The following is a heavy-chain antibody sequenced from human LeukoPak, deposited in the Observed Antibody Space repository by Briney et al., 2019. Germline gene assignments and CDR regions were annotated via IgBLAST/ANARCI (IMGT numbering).Heavy chain of an antibody. CDR2: ISYDGSNK. V-gene: IGHV3-30*18. Sequence: GRSLKLSCAASGFTFSSYGMHWVRQAPGKGLEWVAVISYDGSNKYYADSVKGRFTISRDNSKNTLYLQMNSLRAEDTAVYYCAKIGGGGDSDWFDPWGQGTLVTVSS. J-gene: IGHJ5*02. D-gene: IGHD2-21*02. CDR1: GFTFSSYG. CDR3: AKIGGGGDSDWFDP.